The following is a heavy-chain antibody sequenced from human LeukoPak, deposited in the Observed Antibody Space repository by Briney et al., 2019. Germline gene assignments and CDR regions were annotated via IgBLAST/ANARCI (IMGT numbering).Heavy chain of an antibody. D-gene: IGHD6-19*01. V-gene: IGHV4-39*07. CDR1: GGSISSSSYY. J-gene: IGHJ4*02. CDR3: ARDLGSSGSPFDY. CDR2: IYYSGST. Sequence: SETLSLTCTVSGGSISSSSYYWGWIRQPPGKGLEWIGSIYYSGSTSYNPSLKSRVTISLDTSNNQISLHLTSVTAADTAVYYCARDLGSSGSPFDYWGQGTLVTVSS.